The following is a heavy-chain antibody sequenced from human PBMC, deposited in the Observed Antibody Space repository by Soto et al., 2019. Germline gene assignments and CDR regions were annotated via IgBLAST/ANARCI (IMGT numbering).Heavy chain of an antibody. CDR1: GFTFDDYA. Sequence: GGSLRLSCAASGFTFDDYAMHWVRQAPGKGLEWVSGISWNSGSIGYADSVKGRFTISRDNAKNSLYLQMNSLRAEDTALYYCAKDSGSPGSLQQLVRGYYYYMDVWGKGTTVTVSS. V-gene: IGHV3-9*01. D-gene: IGHD6-13*01. CDR3: AKDSGSPGSLQQLVRGYYYYMDV. CDR2: ISWNSGSI. J-gene: IGHJ6*03.